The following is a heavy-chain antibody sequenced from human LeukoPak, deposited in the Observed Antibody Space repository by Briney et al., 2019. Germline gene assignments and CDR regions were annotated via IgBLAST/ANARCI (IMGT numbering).Heavy chain of an antibody. J-gene: IGHJ5*02. Sequence: SVKASCKASGGTFSTDAISWVRQAPGQGLEWMGRVIPYLGIIDYTQKFQGRITISADKSTSTAYMEMNSLTSEDTAVYYCARDTAVAPSSNWFDPWGQGTLVTVSS. D-gene: IGHD6-19*01. CDR2: VIPYLGII. CDR3: ARDTAVAPSSNWFDP. V-gene: IGHV1-69*04. CDR1: GGTFSTDA.